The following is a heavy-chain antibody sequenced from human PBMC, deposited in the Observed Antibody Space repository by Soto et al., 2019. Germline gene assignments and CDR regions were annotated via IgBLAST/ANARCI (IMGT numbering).Heavy chain of an antibody. Sequence: GASVKVSCKASGYTFTNYAISWVRQAPGQGLEWMGWISASTRNTDQAQNFLGRVTMTIDTSTNTANMELRSLRSDDTAVFYCARCYCSVGSCYACWHFDLWGRGTLVTVSS. CDR3: ARCYCSVGSCYACWHFDL. CDR2: ISASTRNT. CDR1: GYTFTNYA. J-gene: IGHJ2*01. D-gene: IGHD2-15*01. V-gene: IGHV1-18*01.